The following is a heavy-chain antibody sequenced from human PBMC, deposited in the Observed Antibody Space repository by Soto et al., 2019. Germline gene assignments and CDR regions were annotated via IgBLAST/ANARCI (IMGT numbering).Heavy chain of an antibody. J-gene: IGHJ4*02. CDR2: ISAYNGNT. CDR1: GYTFTSYG. V-gene: IGHV1-18*01. Sequence: QVQLVQSGAEVKKPGASVKVSCKASGYTFTSYGISWVRQAPGQGLEWMGWISAYNGNTNYAQKLQGRVTMTTDTSTSTADMELRSLRSDDTDVYYCAREYSSGWYERGGNDYWGQGTLVTVSS. CDR3: AREYSSGWYERGGNDY. D-gene: IGHD6-19*01.